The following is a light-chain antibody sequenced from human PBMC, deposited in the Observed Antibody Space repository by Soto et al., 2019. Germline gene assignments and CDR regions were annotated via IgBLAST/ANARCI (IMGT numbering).Light chain of an antibody. CDR3: KQYGSSPIT. CDR2: GSS. J-gene: IGKJ4*01. CDR1: QSFSSSY. Sequence: EIVLTQSPGTLSLSPGERATLSCRASQSFSSSYLAWYQQKTGHAPRLLIYGSSSRATGIPDRFSGSGSRRDFTLTISRLEPEDFAVYSCKQYGSSPITFGGGTKVEIK. V-gene: IGKV3-20*01.